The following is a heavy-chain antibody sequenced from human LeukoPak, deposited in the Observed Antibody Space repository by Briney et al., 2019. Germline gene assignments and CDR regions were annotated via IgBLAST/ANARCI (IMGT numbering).Heavy chain of an antibody. J-gene: IGHJ5*02. CDR3: AKGPRGAIINWFDP. V-gene: IGHV3-23*01. CDR2: ISGSGGST. Sequence: PGGSLRLSCAASGFTFSSYAMSWVRQAPGKGLEWVSAISGSGGSTYYADTVKGRFTISRDNSKNTLYLQMNSLRAEDTAVYYCAKGPRGAIINWFDPWGQGTLVTVSS. CDR1: GFTFSSYA. D-gene: IGHD1-26*01.